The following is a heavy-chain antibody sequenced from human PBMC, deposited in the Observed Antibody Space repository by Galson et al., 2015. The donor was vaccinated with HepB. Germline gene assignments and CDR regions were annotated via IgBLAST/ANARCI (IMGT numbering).Heavy chain of an antibody. J-gene: IGHJ3*02. Sequence: SLRLSCAASGFTFSSFGMHWVRQAPGKGLEWVAAISYHGSNKYYRDSVKGRFTISRDNPKNTLYLQMDSLSAEDTAVYYCAFDIWGQGTMVSVSS. CDR2: ISYHGSNK. V-gene: IGHV3-30*03. CDR3: AFDI. CDR1: GFTFSSFG.